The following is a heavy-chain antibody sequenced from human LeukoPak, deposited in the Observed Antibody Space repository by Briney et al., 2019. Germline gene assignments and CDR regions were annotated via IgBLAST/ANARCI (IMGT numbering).Heavy chain of an antibody. CDR2: INGDGSST. V-gene: IGHV3-74*01. CDR3: ARDARYYFDY. J-gene: IGHJ4*02. CDR1: GFTFSSYW. Sequence: GGSLRLSCAASGFTFSSYWMHWVRQAPGKGLVWVSRINGDGSSTSHADSVKGRFTFSRDNAKNTLYLQMNSLRAEDTAVYYCARDARYYFDYWGQGTLVTVSS.